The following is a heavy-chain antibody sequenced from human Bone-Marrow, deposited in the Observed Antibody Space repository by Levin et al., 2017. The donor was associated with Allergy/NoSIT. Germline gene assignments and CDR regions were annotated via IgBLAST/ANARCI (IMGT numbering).Heavy chain of an antibody. Sequence: LSLTCAASGFTFSSYAMSWVRQAPGKGLEWVSAISGSGGSTYYADSVKGRFTISRDNSKNTLYLQMNSLRAEDTAVYYCAKAGRRILTGYNAFDIWGQGTMVTVSS. CDR3: AKAGRRILTGYNAFDI. CDR1: GFTFSSYA. CDR2: ISGSGGST. V-gene: IGHV3-23*01. D-gene: IGHD3-9*01. J-gene: IGHJ3*02.